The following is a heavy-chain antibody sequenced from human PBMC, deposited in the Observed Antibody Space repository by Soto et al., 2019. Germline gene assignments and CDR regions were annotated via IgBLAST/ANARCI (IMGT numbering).Heavy chain of an antibody. V-gene: IGHV4-59*01. D-gene: IGHD7-27*01. J-gene: IGHJ6*02. CDR1: GGSLSGYY. CDR2: VYYSGGA. CDR3: TRDGDGRMTTNPYYYYGMDV. Sequence: SETLSLICTLSGGSLSGYYWSWIRQPPGKGLEWIGNVYYSGGATYNPSVKRRVSISVDTSKNPFSLNLSSVTAADTAVYYCTRDGDGRMTTNPYYYYGMDVWGPGITVTVSS.